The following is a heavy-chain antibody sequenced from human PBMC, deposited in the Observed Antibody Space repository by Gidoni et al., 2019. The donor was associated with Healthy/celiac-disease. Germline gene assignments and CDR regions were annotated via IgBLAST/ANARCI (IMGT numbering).Heavy chain of an antibody. J-gene: IGHJ4*02. CDR2: IYYSGST. CDR3: ARRQSARVSSSSPFDY. CDR1: GGSISSSSYY. Sequence: QLQLQESGPGLVKPSETLSLTCTVSGGSISSSSYYWGWIRQPPGKGLEWIGSIYYSGSTYYNPSLKSRVTISVDTSKNQFSLKLSSVTAADTAVYYCARRQSARVSSSSPFDYWGQGTLLTVSS. D-gene: IGHD6-6*01. V-gene: IGHV4-39*01.